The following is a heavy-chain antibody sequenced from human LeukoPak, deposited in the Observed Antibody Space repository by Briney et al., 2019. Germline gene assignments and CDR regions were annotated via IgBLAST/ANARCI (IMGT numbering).Heavy chain of an antibody. CDR2: IIPIFGTA. J-gene: IGHJ4*02. Sequence: GASVKVSCKASGGTFSSYAISWVRQAPGQGLEWMGGIIPIFGTANYAQKFQGRVTITADKSTSTAYMELSSLRSEDTAVYYCASATHYDFWSGYSIDYWGQGTLVTVSS. CDR3: ASATHYDFWSGYSIDY. CDR1: GGTFSSYA. D-gene: IGHD3-3*01. V-gene: IGHV1-69*06.